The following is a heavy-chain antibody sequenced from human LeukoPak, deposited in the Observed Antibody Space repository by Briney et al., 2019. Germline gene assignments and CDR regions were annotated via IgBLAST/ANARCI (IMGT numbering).Heavy chain of an antibody. CDR1: GFSFNTYG. J-gene: IGHJ4*02. D-gene: IGHD3-3*01. Sequence: GGSLRLSCAASGFSFNTYGMHWVRQAPGKGLEWVAYIRYDGSTKYYADSVRGRFTISRDNSKNTLYLEMNSLRAEDTAVFYCAKIGGNYDYCDYWGQGNLVTVSS. V-gene: IGHV3-30*02. CDR3: AKIGGNYDYCDY. CDR2: IRYDGSTK.